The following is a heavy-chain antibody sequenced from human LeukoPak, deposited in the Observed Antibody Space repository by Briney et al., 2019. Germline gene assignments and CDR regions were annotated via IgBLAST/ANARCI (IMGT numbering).Heavy chain of an antibody. V-gene: IGHV4-4*07. D-gene: IGHD2-2*01. CDR3: ARERYQLLQLRYYYYGMDV. CDR2: IYTSGST. J-gene: IGHJ6*02. Sequence: ETLSLSCTVSGGSISSYYWSWIRQPAGKGLEWIGRIYTSGSTNYNPSLKSRVTMSVDTSKNQFSLKLSSVTAADTAVYYCARERYQLLQLRYYYYGMDVWGQGTTVTVSS. CDR1: GGSISSYY.